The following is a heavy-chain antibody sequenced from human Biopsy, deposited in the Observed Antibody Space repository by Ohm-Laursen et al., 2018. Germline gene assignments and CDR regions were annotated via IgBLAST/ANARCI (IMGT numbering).Heavy chain of an antibody. V-gene: IGHV4-4*07. CDR1: GGYISHYY. CDR3: ARAPPLIRGVVESWFDP. J-gene: IGHJ5*02. CDR2: IYITSET. Sequence: GTLSLTRTVSGGYISHYYWTWIRQPAGQGLEWIGRIYITSETDYNPSLKSRVTMSVDSSKKQFSLKLKSVTAADTAIYYCARAPPLIRGVVESWFDPWGQGILVTVSS. D-gene: IGHD3-10*01.